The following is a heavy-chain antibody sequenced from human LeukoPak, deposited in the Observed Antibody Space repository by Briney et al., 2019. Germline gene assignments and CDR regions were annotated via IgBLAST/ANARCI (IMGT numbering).Heavy chain of an antibody. Sequence: GGSLRLSCAASGFTFNMYWMTWVRQAPGKGLESVAYINKDGSDQYYVDSVKGRFTVSRDNAKNSLYLQMNSLRAEDTAVYYCARDAGYGGNSDYWGQGTLVTVSS. J-gene: IGHJ4*02. CDR1: GFTFNMYW. D-gene: IGHD4-23*01. CDR3: ARDAGYGGNSDY. V-gene: IGHV3-7*01. CDR2: INKDGSDQ.